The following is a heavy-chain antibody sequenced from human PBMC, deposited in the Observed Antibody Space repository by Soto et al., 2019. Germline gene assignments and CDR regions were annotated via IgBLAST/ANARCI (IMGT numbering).Heavy chain of an antibody. J-gene: IGHJ4*02. V-gene: IGHV3-7*05. CDR2: IKQDGSEK. CDR1: GFTFSSYW. Sequence: GGSLRLSCAASGFTFSSYWMSWVRQAPGKGLEWVANIKQDGSEKYYVDSVKGRFTISRDNAKNSLYLQMNSLRAEDTAVYYCARDSKVDLLWFGELFGYWGQGTLVTVSS. CDR3: ARDSKVDLLWFGELFGY. D-gene: IGHD3-10*01.